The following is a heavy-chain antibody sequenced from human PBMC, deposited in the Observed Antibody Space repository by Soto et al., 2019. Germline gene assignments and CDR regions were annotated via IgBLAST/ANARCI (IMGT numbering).Heavy chain of an antibody. J-gene: IGHJ5*02. D-gene: IGHD2-2*01. CDR2: IIPILGIA. V-gene: IGHV1-69*02. Sequence: GASVKVSCKASGGTFSSYTISWVRQAPGQGLEWMGRIIPILGIANYAQKFQGRVTITADKSTSTAYMELSSLRSEDTAVYYCARRYCSSTSCYRGWFDPWGQGTLVTVSS. CDR1: GGTFSSYT. CDR3: ARRYCSSTSCYRGWFDP.